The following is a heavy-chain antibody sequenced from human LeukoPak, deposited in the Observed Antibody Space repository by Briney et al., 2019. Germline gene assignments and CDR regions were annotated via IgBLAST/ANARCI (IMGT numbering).Heavy chain of an antibody. D-gene: IGHD3-10*01. CDR1: GGSISSYY. CDR3: ARDAKYYYGSRTYFFFEY. Sequence: SETLSLTCTVSGGSISSYYWSWIRQPAGKGLEWIGRIYTSGTTNYNPSLKSRVTMSIDTSKNQFSLKLSSITAADTAVYYCARDAKYYYGSRTYFFFEYWGQGTLLTVSS. V-gene: IGHV4-4*07. J-gene: IGHJ4*02. CDR2: IYTSGTT.